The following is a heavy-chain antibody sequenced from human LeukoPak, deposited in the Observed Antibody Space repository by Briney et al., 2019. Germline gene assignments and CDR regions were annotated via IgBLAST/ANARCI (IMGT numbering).Heavy chain of an antibody. D-gene: IGHD3-3*01. V-gene: IGHV1-18*01. CDR2: ISAYNGNT. Sequence: ASEKVSCRASGYPFTIYGITWVRQAPGQGLEWLGWISAYNGNTDYAQKLQGRVTMTTETSTSTAYMELRSLRSDDTAVYYCARDGKGRYDFRENDYWGQGTLVTVSS. J-gene: IGHJ4*02. CDR1: GYPFTIYG. CDR3: ARDGKGRYDFRENDY.